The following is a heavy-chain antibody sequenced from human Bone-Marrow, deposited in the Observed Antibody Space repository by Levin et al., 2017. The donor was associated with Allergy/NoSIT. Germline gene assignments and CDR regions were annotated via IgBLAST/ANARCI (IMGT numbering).Heavy chain of an antibody. CDR1: GGSFSGYY. CDR3: ARESSLIAVAGTWGNYYYGMDG. V-gene: IGHV4-34*01. J-gene: IGHJ6*02. D-gene: IGHD6-19*01. Sequence: PSETLSLTCAVYGGSFSGYYWSWIRQPPGKGLEWIGEINHSGSTNYNPSLKSRVTISVDTSKNQFSLKLSSVTAADTAVYYCARESSLIAVAGTWGNYYYGMDGWGQGTTVTVSS. CDR2: INHSGST.